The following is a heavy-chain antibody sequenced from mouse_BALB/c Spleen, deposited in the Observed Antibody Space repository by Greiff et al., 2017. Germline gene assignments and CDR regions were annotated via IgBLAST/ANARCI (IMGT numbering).Heavy chain of an antibody. V-gene: IGHV5-4*02. D-gene: IGHD2-1*01. Sequence: EVHLVESGGGLVKPGGSLKLSCAASRFTFSDYYMYWVRQTPEKRLEWVATISDGGSYTYYPDSVKGRFTISRDNAKNNLYLQMSSLKSEDTAMYYCARDRVYYGNYDYAMDYWGQGTSVTVSS. J-gene: IGHJ4*01. CDR3: ARDRVYYGNYDYAMDY. CDR1: RFTFSDYY. CDR2: ISDGGSYT.